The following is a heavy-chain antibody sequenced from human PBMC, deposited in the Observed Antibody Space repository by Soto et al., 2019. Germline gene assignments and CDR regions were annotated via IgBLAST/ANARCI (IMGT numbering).Heavy chain of an antibody. J-gene: IGHJ6*02. V-gene: IGHV4-30-4*01. CDR3: ARRKRVNPDAGGYYYYALDV. Sequence: KTSETLSLTCTVSGGSISDNFWTWIRQSPAKDLEWIGNIHYSGSTYYNPSLKSRVTISLDTSKHQFSLRLSSVTAADTALYYCARRKRVNPDAGGYYYYALDVWGPGTTVTVSS. CDR1: GGSISDNF. CDR2: IHYSGST. D-gene: IGHD2-21*01.